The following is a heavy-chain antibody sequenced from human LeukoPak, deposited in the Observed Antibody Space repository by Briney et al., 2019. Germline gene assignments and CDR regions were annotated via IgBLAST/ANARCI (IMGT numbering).Heavy chain of an antibody. CDR1: VYTFASFG. CDR2: ISAYNGDT. CDR3: ARIDLWFGELIDY. V-gene: IGHV1-18*01. Sequence: GASVKVSFKASVYTFASFGLSWVRQAPGQGLELVGWISAYNGDTNYAQNLQGRVTMTTDTSTSTAYMELRSLRSDDTAVYYCARIDLWFGELIDYWGQGTLVTVSS. J-gene: IGHJ4*02. D-gene: IGHD3-10*01.